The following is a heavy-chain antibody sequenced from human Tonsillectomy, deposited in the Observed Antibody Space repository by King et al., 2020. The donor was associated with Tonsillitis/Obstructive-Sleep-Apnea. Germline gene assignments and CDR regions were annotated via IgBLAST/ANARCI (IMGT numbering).Heavy chain of an antibody. CDR3: ARVISSSRHQFDY. V-gene: IGHV5-51*01. CDR2: SYPGDSDT. Sequence: VQLVESGAEVKKPGESLKISCKGSGYSFTSYWIGWVRQMPGKGLEWMGSSYPGDSDTRYSPSFQGQVTISADKSISTAYLQWSSLKASDTAMYYCARVISSSRHQFDYWGQGPLVTVSS. D-gene: IGHD6-6*01. CDR1: GYSFTSYW. J-gene: IGHJ4*02.